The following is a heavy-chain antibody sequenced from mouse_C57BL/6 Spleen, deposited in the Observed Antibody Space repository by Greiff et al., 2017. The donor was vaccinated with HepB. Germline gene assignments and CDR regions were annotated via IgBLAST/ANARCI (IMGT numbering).Heavy chain of an antibody. CDR2: INPYNGDT. D-gene: IGHD2-1*01. V-gene: IGHV1-20*01. CDR3: ARWGGNYGYWYFDV. CDR1: GYSFTGYF. J-gene: IGHJ1*03. Sequence: VQLQQSGPELVKPGDSVKISCKASGYSFTGYFMNWVMQSHGKSLEWIGRINPYNGDTFYNQKFKGKATLTVDKSSSTAHMELRSLTSEDSAVYYCARWGGNYGYWYFDVWGTGTTVTVSS.